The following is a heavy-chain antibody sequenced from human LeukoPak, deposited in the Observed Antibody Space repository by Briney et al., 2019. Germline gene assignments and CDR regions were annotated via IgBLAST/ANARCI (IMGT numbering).Heavy chain of an antibody. CDR2: INSGGST. D-gene: IGHD2-2*01. CDR3: AREEGYCSSTSCSYAFHI. V-gene: IGHV3-66*02. Sequence: GGSLRLSCAASGFTVSGNYMSWVRQAPGKGLEWVSVINSGGSTYYADSVKGRFTISRDNSKNTLYLQMNSLRAEDTALYYCAREEGYCSSTSCSYAFHIWGQGTMVTVSS. J-gene: IGHJ3*02. CDR1: GFTVSGNY.